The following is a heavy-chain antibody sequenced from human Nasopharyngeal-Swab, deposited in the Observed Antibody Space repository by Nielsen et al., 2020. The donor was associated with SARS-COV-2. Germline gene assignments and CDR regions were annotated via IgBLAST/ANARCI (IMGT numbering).Heavy chain of an antibody. CDR2: IYWNCGST. Sequence: GSLRPPCAAPGFTFDDYGISWVRQAPGKGLGWASVIYWNCGSTGYADSLKGRFTISRDHAKNSLYLQMNSLRDEDTAVYYCARGHGVWFGEPDNWFDPWGQGTLVTVSS. D-gene: IGHD3-10*01. J-gene: IGHJ5*02. V-gene: IGHV3-20*04. CDR3: ARGHGVWFGEPDNWFDP. CDR1: GFTFDDYG.